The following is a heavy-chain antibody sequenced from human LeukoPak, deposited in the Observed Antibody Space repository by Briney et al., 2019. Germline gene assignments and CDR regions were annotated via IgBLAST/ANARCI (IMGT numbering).Heavy chain of an antibody. V-gene: IGHV1-18*01. CDR3: ARSYCSSTSCYKAYYYGMDV. Sequence: ASVKVSCKASGYTFTSYGINWVRQAPGQGLEWMGWISAYNGNTNYAQKLQGRVTMTTDTSTSTAYMELRSLRSDDTAVYYCARSYCSSTSCYKAYYYGMDVWGQGTTVTVSS. CDR2: ISAYNGNT. J-gene: IGHJ6*02. D-gene: IGHD2-2*02. CDR1: GYTFTSYG.